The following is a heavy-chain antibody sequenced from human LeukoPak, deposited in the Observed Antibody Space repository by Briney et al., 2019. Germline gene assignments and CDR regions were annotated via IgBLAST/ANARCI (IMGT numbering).Heavy chain of an antibody. CDR1: DGSTISSSYY. CDR2: IFYSGRN. Sequence: SETLSLTCTVSDGSTISSSYYWAWIRQPPGKGLEWIGSIFYSGRNSYNPSLKSRVTISVDTSKNQFSLTLSSVTAADTAVYYCARDDRVRQPSSWYFDLWGRGTLVTVSS. V-gene: IGHV4-39*07. CDR3: ARDDRVRQPSSWYFDL. D-gene: IGHD6-19*01. J-gene: IGHJ2*01.